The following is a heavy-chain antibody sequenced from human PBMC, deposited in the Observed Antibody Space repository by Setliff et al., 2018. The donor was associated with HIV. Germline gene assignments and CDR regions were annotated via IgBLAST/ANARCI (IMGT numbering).Heavy chain of an antibody. CDR1: AFSFSSYS. CDR3: ASGREQGLRHAFDI. Sequence: PGESLKISCAASAFSFSSYSMNWVRQAPGKGLEWVSSISSGTRYIHYADSVKGRFTISRDNVKNALYLQMNSLRAEDTAVYYCASGREQGLRHAFDIWGQGAMVTVSS. D-gene: IGHD4-17*01. J-gene: IGHJ3*02. V-gene: IGHV3-21*01. CDR2: ISSGTRYI.